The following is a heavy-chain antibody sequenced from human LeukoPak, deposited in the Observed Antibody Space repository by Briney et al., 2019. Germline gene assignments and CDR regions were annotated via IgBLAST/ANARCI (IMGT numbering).Heavy chain of an antibody. V-gene: IGHV3-9*01. J-gene: IGHJ4*02. CDR2: ISWNSGSI. Sequence: GGSLRLSCAASGFTFDDYAMHWVRQAPGKGLEWVSGISWNSGSIGYADSVKGRFTISRDNAKNSLYLQMNSLRAEDTAVYYCASSSWYVRDNREDYWGQGTLVTVSS. D-gene: IGHD6-13*01. CDR1: GFTFDDYA. CDR3: ASSSWYVRDNREDY.